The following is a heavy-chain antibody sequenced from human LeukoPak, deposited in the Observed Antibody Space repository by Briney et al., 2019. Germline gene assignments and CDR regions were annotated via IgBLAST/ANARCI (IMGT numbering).Heavy chain of an antibody. D-gene: IGHD6-19*01. Sequence: RSETLSLTCTVSGDSTSSSSYYWGWIRPPPGKGLEWIGTIFYSGPTNYNPSLKRRVSISLDTSKNHFSLGLTSVTAADTAVYYCARHLHGNSGRFEPFDYWGQGTLVTVSS. CDR1: GDSTSSSSYY. CDR3: ARHLHGNSGRFEPFDY. J-gene: IGHJ4*02. V-gene: IGHV4-39*01. CDR2: IFYSGPT.